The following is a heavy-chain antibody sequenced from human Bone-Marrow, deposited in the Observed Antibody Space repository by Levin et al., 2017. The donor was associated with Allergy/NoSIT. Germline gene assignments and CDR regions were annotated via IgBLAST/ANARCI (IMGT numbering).Heavy chain of an antibody. CDR3: ARDPSGLYYFDY. Sequence: SCTVSGYSISSGYYWGWIRQPPGKGLEWIGSIYHSGSTYYNPSLKSRVTISVDTSKNQFSLKLSSVTAADTAVYYCARDPSGLYYFDYWGQGTLVTVSS. J-gene: IGHJ4*02. D-gene: IGHD2-2*01. CDR1: GYSISSGYY. V-gene: IGHV4-38-2*02. CDR2: IYHSGST.